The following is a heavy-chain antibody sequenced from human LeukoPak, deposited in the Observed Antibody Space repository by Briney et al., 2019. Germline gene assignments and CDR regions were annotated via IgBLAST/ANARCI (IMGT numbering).Heavy chain of an antibody. CDR1: GFTFRSYG. CDR2: ISYDGSNK. Sequence: GRSLRLSCVASGFTFRSYGMHWVRHAPGKGLEWLAVISYDGSNKYYADSVKGQFTISRDNSKNTLYLQMNSPRSEDTAVYYCARHPGSSWRGHLRLWGQGVQVTVSS. J-gene: IGHJ4*02. V-gene: IGHV3-30*03. D-gene: IGHD6-13*01. CDR3: ARHPGSSWRGHLRL.